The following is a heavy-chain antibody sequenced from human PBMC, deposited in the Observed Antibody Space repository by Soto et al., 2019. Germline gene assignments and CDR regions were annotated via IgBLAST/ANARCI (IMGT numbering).Heavy chain of an antibody. J-gene: IGHJ6*02. CDR1: GYTFPSYG. Sequence: QVQLVQSGAEVKKPGASVMVSCKASGYTFPSYGITWVRQAPGQGLEWMGWISPYNGNTHYARKFQGRVTMTTDTATSTAYMELWSLRADDTAVYYCARGSDYDILTGYHNDHDDGMDVWGQGTTVTVSS. CDR3: ARGSDYDILTGYHNDHDDGMDV. CDR2: ISPYNGNT. V-gene: IGHV1-18*01. D-gene: IGHD3-9*01.